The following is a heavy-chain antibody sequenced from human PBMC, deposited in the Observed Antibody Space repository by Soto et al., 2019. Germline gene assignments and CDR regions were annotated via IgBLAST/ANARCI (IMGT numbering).Heavy chain of an antibody. J-gene: IGHJ4*02. CDR1: GFRFSSYS. Sequence: PAGSLRLSCADSGFRFSSYSMSWVRQTPGKGLEWVAAITATGDRTYYADSVTGRFTISRDNSKKTHYLQMTSLRAEDTAMYYCATMNGYFEYWGQGTLVTVSS. CDR3: ATMNGYFEY. CDR2: ITATGDRT. D-gene: IGHD3-22*01. V-gene: IGHV3-23*01.